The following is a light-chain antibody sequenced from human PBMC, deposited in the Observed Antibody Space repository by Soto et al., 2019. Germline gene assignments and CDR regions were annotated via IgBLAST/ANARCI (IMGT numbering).Light chain of an antibody. CDR1: QSVSSSY. J-gene: IGKJ1*01. CDR3: QQYGSSPRT. Sequence: EIELTQSPGALSLSPGERATLSCGASQSVSSSYLAWYQQKPGQAPRLLIYGASTRATGIPDRFSGSGSGTDFTLTISRLEPEDFAVYYGQQYGSSPRTFGQGTKVEIK. V-gene: IGKV3-20*01. CDR2: GAS.